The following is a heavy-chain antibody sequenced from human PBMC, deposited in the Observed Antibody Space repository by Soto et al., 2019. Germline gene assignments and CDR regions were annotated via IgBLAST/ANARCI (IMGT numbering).Heavy chain of an antibody. Sequence: SETLSLTCTVSGGSISSYYWSWIRQPAGKGLEWIGRIYTSGSTNYNPSLKSRVTMSVDTSKNQFSLKLSSVTAADTAVYYCARDRVVVVAATLFYYYYGMDVWGQGTTVTVS. CDR1: GGSISSYY. CDR3: ARDRVVVVAATLFYYYYGMDV. V-gene: IGHV4-4*07. J-gene: IGHJ6*02. D-gene: IGHD2-15*01. CDR2: IYTSGST.